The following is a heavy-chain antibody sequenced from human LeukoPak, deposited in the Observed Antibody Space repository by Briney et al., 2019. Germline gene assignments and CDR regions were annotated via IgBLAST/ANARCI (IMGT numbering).Heavy chain of an antibody. CDR2: ISGSGGST. J-gene: IGHJ3*02. D-gene: IGHD3-22*01. CDR3: AKVYYYDSSGYSIYDAFDI. Sequence: GGSLRLSCAASGFTFSSYAMSWVRPAPGKGLEWVSAISGSGGSTYYADSVKGRFTISRDNSKNTLYLQMNSLRAEDTAVYYCAKVYYYDSSGYSIYDAFDIWGQGTMVTVSS. V-gene: IGHV3-23*01. CDR1: GFTFSSYA.